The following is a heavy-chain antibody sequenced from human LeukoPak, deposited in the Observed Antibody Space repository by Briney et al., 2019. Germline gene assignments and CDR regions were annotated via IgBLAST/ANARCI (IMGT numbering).Heavy chain of an antibody. V-gene: IGHV4-59*12. CDR3: ARGPLVAAAGRGLGPNWFDP. J-gene: IGHJ5*02. CDR1: GGSISSYY. CDR2: IYYSGST. D-gene: IGHD6-13*01. Sequence: SETLSLTCTVSGGSISSYYWSWIRQPPGKGLEWIGYIYYSGSTNYNPSLKSRVTISVDTSKNQFSLKLSSVTAADTAVYYCARGPLVAAAGRGLGPNWFDPWGQGTLVTVSS.